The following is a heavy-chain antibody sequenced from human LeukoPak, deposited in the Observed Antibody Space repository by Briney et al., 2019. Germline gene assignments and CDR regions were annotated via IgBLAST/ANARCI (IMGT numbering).Heavy chain of an antibody. CDR3: AREQGNRITGTTGSDMDV. CDR2: INPNSGGT. CDR1: GYTSTGYY. Sequence: ASVKVSCKASGYTSTGYYMHWVRQAPGQGLEWMGRINPNSGGTNYAQKFQGRVTMTRDTSISTAYMELSRLRSDDTAVYYCAREQGNRITGTTGSDMDVWGQGTTVTVSS. V-gene: IGHV1-2*06. J-gene: IGHJ6*02. D-gene: IGHD1-7*01.